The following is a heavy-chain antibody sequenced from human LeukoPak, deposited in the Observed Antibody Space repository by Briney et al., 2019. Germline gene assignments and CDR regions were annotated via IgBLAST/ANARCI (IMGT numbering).Heavy chain of an antibody. Sequence: GGSLRLSCAVSGFSVSTYAMSWVRQAPGKGLEWVSSMSGSGAKTNYADSVKGRFTISRDNSKNTLYLQMNSLRAEDTAVYYCAKDDYGDYGAWFDPWGQGTLVTVSS. CDR3: AKDDYGDYGAWFDP. J-gene: IGHJ5*02. D-gene: IGHD4-17*01. CDR2: MSGSGAKT. CDR1: GFSVSTYA. V-gene: IGHV3-23*01.